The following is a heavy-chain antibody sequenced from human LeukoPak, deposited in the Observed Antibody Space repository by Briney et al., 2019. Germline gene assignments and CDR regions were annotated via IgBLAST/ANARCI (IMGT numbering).Heavy chain of an antibody. J-gene: IGHJ4*02. CDR1: GFIVSSKY. CDR2: IYSGANT. D-gene: IGHD3-16*01. V-gene: IGHV3-53*01. Sequence: PGGSLRLSCAASGFIVSSKYMSWVRQAPGKGLEWVSVIYSGANTYYADSVQGRFTISRDTSRNTLYLQMNSLRAEDTAVYYCARLGPYYFDPWGQGTLVIVSS. CDR3: ARLGPYYFDP.